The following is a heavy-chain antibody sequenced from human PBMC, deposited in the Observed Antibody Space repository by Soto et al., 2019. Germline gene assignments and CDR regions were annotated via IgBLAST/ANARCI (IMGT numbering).Heavy chain of an antibody. J-gene: IGHJ6*02. CDR1: GFTFSAYA. V-gene: IGHV3-30-3*01. Sequence: PGESLKISCAASGFTFSAYAMHWVRQAPVKGLEWVALISYDGSSKNYADSVKGRFTISRDNSKNTLYLQMNSLRNEDTAVYYCARGAVTTNYYYYGMDVWGRGTTVTV. D-gene: IGHD4-17*01. CDR3: ARGAVTTNYYYYGMDV. CDR2: ISYDGSSK.